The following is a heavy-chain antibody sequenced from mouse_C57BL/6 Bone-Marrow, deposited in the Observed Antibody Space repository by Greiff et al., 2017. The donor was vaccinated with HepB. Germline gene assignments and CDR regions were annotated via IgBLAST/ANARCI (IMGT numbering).Heavy chain of an antibody. CDR2: ISSGSSTI. Sequence: EVQLKESGGGLVKPGGSLKLSCAASGFTFSDYGMHWVRQAPEKGLEWVAYISSGSSTIYYADTVKGRFTISRDNAKNTLFLQMTSLRSEDTAMYYCARPFTTVVATPFDYWGQGTTLTVSS. CDR1: GFTFSDYG. D-gene: IGHD1-1*01. CDR3: ARPFTTVVATPFDY. V-gene: IGHV5-17*01. J-gene: IGHJ2*01.